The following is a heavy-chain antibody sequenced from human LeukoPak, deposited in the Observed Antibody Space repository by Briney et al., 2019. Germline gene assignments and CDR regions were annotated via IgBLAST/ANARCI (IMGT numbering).Heavy chain of an antibody. CDR2: VYISGSN. J-gene: IGHJ3*02. Sequence: SETLSLTCTVSGGAISSGSYYWTWIRQPAGKGLEWIGRVYISGSNNYNPSLKSRVTISVDTSKNHFSLKLTSATAADTAVYYCARGLEWGDGFDIWGQGTMVTVSP. CDR1: GGAISSGSYY. V-gene: IGHV4-61*02. CDR3: ARGLEWGDGFDI. D-gene: IGHD1-1*01.